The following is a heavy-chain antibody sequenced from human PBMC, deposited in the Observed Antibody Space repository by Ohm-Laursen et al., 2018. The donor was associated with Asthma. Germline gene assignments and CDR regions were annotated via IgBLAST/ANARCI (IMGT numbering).Heavy chain of an antibody. J-gene: IGHJ4*02. CDR2: ISVYNDNT. V-gene: IGHV1-18*04. CDR1: GYTFTSYG. D-gene: IGHD6-13*01. CDR3: ARERGSSWPYYFDY. Sequence: SVKVSCKASGYTFTSYGISWVRQAPGQGLEWMGWISVYNDNTNYAQKYQDRVTMTTDTSTSTAYMELSRLRSDDTAVYYCARERGSSWPYYFDYWGQGTLVTVSS.